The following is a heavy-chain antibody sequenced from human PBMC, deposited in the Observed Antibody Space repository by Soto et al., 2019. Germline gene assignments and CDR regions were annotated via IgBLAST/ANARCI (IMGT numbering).Heavy chain of an antibody. V-gene: IGHV4-59*02. Sequence: QVQLQESGPGLVKPSETLSLTCTVSGGSVSSYYWNWIRQPPGKGLEWIGYVYYSGSATYTPSLKSRVTISVDTANDQFSLHVRSVTAADTAVYYCASTNWNANWFDPWGQGTLVTVSS. CDR1: GGSVSSYY. D-gene: IGHD1-20*01. CDR2: VYYSGSA. CDR3: ASTNWNANWFDP. J-gene: IGHJ5*02.